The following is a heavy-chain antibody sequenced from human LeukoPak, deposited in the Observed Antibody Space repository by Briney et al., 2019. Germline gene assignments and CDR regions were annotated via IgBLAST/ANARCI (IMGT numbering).Heavy chain of an antibody. J-gene: IGHJ3*02. CDR2: IYYSGST. V-gene: IGHV4-59*01. CDR3: ARESIAVAGTIDAFDI. Sequence: SETLSLTRTVSGGSISSYYWSWIRQPPGKGLEWIEYIYYSGSTNYNPSLKSRVTISVDTSKNQFSLKLSSVTAADTAVYYCARESIAVAGTIDAFDIWGQGTMVTVSS. D-gene: IGHD6-19*01. CDR1: GGSISSYY.